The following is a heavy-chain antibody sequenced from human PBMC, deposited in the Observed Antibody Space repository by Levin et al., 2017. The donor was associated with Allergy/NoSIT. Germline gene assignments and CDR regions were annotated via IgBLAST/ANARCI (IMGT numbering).Heavy chain of an antibody. CDR3: TSGDYGDYDYDYYMDG. J-gene: IGHJ6*03. CDR1: GFTFSGSA. D-gene: IGHD4-17*01. Sequence: GESLKISCAASGFTFSGSAMHWVRQASGKGLEWVGRIRSKANSYATAYAASVKGRFTISRDDSKNTAYLQMNSLKTEDTAVYYCTSGDYGDYDYDYYMDGWGKGTTVTVSS. V-gene: IGHV3-73*01. CDR2: IRSKANSYAT.